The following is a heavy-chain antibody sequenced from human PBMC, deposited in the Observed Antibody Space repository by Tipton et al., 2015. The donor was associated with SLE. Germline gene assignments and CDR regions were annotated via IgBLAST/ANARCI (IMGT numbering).Heavy chain of an antibody. Sequence: TLSLTCTVSGGSVNSGSYYCTWMRQPAGAGLELIGRIHTGGSTNYNPSLKSRVTISLDKSKNLFSLNLASVTAADTAAYYCATGSGSLHYWGQGLQVTVSS. CDR2: IHTGGST. J-gene: IGHJ4*02. D-gene: IGHD2-15*01. CDR1: GGSVNSGSYY. V-gene: IGHV4-61*02. CDR3: ATGSGSLHY.